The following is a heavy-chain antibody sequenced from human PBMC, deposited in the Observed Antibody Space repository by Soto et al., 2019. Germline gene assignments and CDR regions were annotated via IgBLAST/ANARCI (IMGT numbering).Heavy chain of an antibody. V-gene: IGHV4-31*03. Sequence: QVQLQESGPGLVKPSQTLSLTCNVSGASFNSGGYIWNWVRQVPGKGPEWIGYIFHNGRAYYNPSVKSRATISMDTSKKQFSLDLTSVTAADTAVYFCAGGPGALSEYFRYWGQGMLVTVTS. CDR1: GASFNSGGYI. CDR3: AGGPGALSEYFRY. D-gene: IGHD2-15*01. CDR2: IFHNGRA. J-gene: IGHJ1*01.